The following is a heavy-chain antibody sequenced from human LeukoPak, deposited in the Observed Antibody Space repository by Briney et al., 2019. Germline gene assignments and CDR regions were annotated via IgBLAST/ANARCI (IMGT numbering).Heavy chain of an antibody. V-gene: IGHV3-30*18. CDR1: GFTFSNYG. Sequence: PGGSLRLSCAASGFTFSNYGIHWVRQAPGKGLEWVAVISNDGSNENYADSVKGRFTVSRDNSKDTLYLQMNSLRAEDTAVYFCAKGSGGSYYGYFDYWGQGTLVTVSS. CDR2: ISNDGSNE. J-gene: IGHJ4*02. D-gene: IGHD2-15*01. CDR3: AKGSGGSYYGYFDY.